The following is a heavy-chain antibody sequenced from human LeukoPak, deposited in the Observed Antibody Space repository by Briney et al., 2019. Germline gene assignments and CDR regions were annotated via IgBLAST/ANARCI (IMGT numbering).Heavy chain of an antibody. CDR3: TTDLGTYYHGSQRLIPIDY. V-gene: IGHV3-15*01. Sequence: PGGSLRLSCADSGFTFTNAWMSWVRQAPGKGLEWIGRIKSKTDGETTNYAEPVRGRFTISRDDSKSAVCLQMNSLKIEDTAVYYCTTDLGTYYHGSQRLIPIDYWGQGTLVTVSS. D-gene: IGHD3-10*01. CDR2: IKSKTDGETT. CDR1: GFTFTNAW. J-gene: IGHJ4*02.